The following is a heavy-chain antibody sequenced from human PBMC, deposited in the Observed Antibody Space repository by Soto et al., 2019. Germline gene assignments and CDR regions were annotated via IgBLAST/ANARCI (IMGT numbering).Heavy chain of an antibody. Sequence: SVKVSCKASGGTFSSYAISWVRQAPGQGLEWMGGIIPIFGTANYAQKFQGRVTITADESTSTAYMELSSLRSEDTAVYYCARAGAIYDFWSGYCPKYYYGMDVWGQGTTVTVSS. CDR1: GGTFSSYA. J-gene: IGHJ6*02. CDR2: IIPIFGTA. V-gene: IGHV1-69*13. D-gene: IGHD3-3*01. CDR3: ARAGAIYDFWSGYCPKYYYGMDV.